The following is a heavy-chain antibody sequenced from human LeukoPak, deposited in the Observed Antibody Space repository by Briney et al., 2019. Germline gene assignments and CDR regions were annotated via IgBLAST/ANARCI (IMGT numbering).Heavy chain of an antibody. Sequence: ASVKVSCKASGYTFTGYYMHWVRQAPGQGLEWMGWINPNSGGTNYAQKFQGRVTMTRDTSISTAYMKLSRLRSDDTAVYYCARPGEYSGSYPDAFDIWGQGTMVTVSS. CDR2: INPNSGGT. CDR3: ARPGEYSGSYPDAFDI. CDR1: GYTFTGYY. J-gene: IGHJ3*02. D-gene: IGHD1-26*01. V-gene: IGHV1-2*02.